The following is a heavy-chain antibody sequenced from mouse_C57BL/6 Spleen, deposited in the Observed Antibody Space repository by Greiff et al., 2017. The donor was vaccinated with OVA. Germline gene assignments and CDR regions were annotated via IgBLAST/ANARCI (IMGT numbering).Heavy chain of an antibody. CDR3: ARPSTIVNYFDY. V-gene: IGHV1-4*01. D-gene: IGHD2-5*01. CDR1: GYTFTSYT. J-gene: IGHJ2*01. Sequence: VQLQESGAELARPGASVKMSCKASGYTFTSYTMHWVKQRPGQGLEWIGYINPSSGYTKYNQKFKDKATLTADKSSSTAYMQLSSLTSEDSAVYYCARPSTIVNYFDYWGQGTTLTVSS. CDR2: INPSSGYT.